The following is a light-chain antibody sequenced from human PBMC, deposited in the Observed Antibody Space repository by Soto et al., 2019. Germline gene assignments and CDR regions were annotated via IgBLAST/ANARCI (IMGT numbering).Light chain of an antibody. V-gene: IGKV3-20*01. CDR2: GAS. J-gene: IGKJ5*01. Sequence: IVLTPSPGTLSLSPGERATLSCRASQSISSSYLAWYQQKPGQAPRLLIYGASTRATGIPDRFSGSGSGTDFTLTITRLEPEDSAVYFCQQYTGPPTTFGQGTRLEIK. CDR1: QSISSSY. CDR3: QQYTGPPTT.